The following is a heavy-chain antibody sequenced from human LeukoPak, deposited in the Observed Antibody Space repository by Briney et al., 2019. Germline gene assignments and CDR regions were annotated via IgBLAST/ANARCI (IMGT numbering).Heavy chain of an antibody. V-gene: IGHV3-48*01. CDR3: AREIPGRIAADC. D-gene: IGHD2-15*01. J-gene: IGHJ4*02. Sequence: QPGGSLRLSCAASGFSFSSYTMNWVRQAPGKGLEWISYIGGRGDGISYADSVKGRFIVSRDNAKNSLFLQMNRLRGEDTAIYFCAREIPGRIAADCWGQGTLVTVSS. CDR1: GFSFSSYT. CDR2: IGGRGDGI.